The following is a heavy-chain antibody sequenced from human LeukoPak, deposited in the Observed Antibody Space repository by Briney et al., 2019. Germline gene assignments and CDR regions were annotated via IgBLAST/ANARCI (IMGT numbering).Heavy chain of an antibody. V-gene: IGHV3-30*18. Sequence: GGSLRLSCAASGFTFSSYSMNWVRQAPGKGLEWVAVISYDGSNKYYADSVKGRFTIPRDNSKNTLYLQMNSLRAEDTAVYYCAKLIAAAGNFDYWGQGTLVTVSS. D-gene: IGHD6-13*01. CDR2: ISYDGSNK. CDR1: GFTFSSYS. CDR3: AKLIAAAGNFDY. J-gene: IGHJ4*02.